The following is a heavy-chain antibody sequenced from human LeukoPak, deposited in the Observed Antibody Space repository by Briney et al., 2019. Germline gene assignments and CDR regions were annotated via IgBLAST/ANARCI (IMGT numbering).Heavy chain of an antibody. V-gene: IGHV3-21*01. Sequence: PGGSLRLSCAASGFTFSSYSMNWVRQAPGKGLEWVSSISSSSSYIYYADSVKGRFTISRDNAKNSLYLQMNSLRAEDTAVHYCARDKSPRAYYGSGNGDYWGQGTLVTVSA. CDR1: GFTFSSYS. J-gene: IGHJ4*02. CDR3: ARDKSPRAYYGSGNGDY. CDR2: ISSSSSYI. D-gene: IGHD3-10*01.